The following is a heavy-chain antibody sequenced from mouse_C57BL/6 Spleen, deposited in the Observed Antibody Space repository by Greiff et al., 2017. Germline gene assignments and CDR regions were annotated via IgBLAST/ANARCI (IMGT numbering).Heavy chain of an antibody. CDR1: GYTFTSYW. V-gene: IGHV1-64*01. D-gene: IGHD1-1*01. CDR3: ANYYDGSSYGAMDY. CDR2: IHPNSGST. J-gene: IGHJ4*01. Sequence: QVQLQQPGAELVKPGASVKLSCKASGYTFTSYWMHWVKQRPGQGLEWIGMIHPNSGSTNYNEKFKSKATLTVDKSSSTAYMQLSSLTSEDSAVYYCANYYDGSSYGAMDYWGQGTAVTVSS.